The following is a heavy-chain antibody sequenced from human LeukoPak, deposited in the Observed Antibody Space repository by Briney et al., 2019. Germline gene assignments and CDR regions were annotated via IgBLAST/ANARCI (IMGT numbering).Heavy chain of an antibody. Sequence: ASVKVSCKASGYTFTGDYMHWVRQAPGQGLEWMGWINPNSGGTNYAQKFQGWVTMTRDTSISTAYMELSRLRSDDTAVYYCARGGVNYYDSTPQILFDYWGQGTLVTVSS. CDR3: ARGGVNYYDSTPQILFDY. CDR1: GYTFTGDY. D-gene: IGHD3-22*01. CDR2: INPNSGGT. V-gene: IGHV1-2*04. J-gene: IGHJ4*02.